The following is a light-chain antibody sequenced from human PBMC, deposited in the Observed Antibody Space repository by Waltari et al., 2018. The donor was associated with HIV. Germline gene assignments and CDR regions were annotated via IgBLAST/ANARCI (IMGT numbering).Light chain of an antibody. CDR3: SSYAATTTIL. J-gene: IGLJ3*02. Sequence: QSVLPPPASVSGSPGQSITISCPGTHSAGGASAYVSWYQQYPVKPPKLLIYEVTIRSPGISYRFSGSKSGNTASMTISGLQPEDEAHYYCSSYAATTTILFGGGTRLTVL. CDR1: HSAGGASAY. V-gene: IGLV2-14*01. CDR2: EVT.